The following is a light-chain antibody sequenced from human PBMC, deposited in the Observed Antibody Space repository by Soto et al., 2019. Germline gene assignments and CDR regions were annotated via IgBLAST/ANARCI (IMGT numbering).Light chain of an antibody. CDR3: QHYNNWPPYA. J-gene: IGKJ2*01. CDR2: GAS. V-gene: IGKV3-15*01. CDR1: QSVGSN. Sequence: EIVMTQSPATLSVSPGERATLSSRASQSVGSNLAWYQQKPGQAPRLLIYGASTRTTAIPARFSGSGSGTEFTLTISSLQSEDFAVYYCQHYNNWPPYAFGQGTKLEIK.